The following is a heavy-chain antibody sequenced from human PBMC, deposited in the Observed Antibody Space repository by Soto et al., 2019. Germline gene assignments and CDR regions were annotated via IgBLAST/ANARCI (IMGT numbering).Heavy chain of an antibody. Sequence: EVQLVESGGGVVQPGGSLRLSCAASGFTFSRNWMNWVRQAPGKGPEWVASIKQDGREKYYVDSVKGRFTISRDNAKNSLYLQMNSLRADDTAVYYCARDLGYCSGGTCYTVLDYWGQGTLVTVSS. CDR1: GFTFSRNW. CDR2: IKQDGREK. D-gene: IGHD2-15*01. V-gene: IGHV3-7*01. CDR3: ARDLGYCSGGTCYTVLDY. J-gene: IGHJ4*02.